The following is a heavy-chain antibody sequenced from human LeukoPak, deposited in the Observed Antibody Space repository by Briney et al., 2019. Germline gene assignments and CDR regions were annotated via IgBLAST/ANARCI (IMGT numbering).Heavy chain of an antibody. V-gene: IGHV4-4*07. CDR1: GGSISSYY. D-gene: IGHD5-18*01. J-gene: IGHJ3*02. CDR2: IYTSGST. CDR3: AGRYSYGATYAFDI. Sequence: SETLSLTCTVSGGSISSYYWSWIRQPAGKGLEWIGRIYTSGSTNYNPSLKSRVTMSVDTSKNQFSLKLSSVTAADTAVYYCAGRYSYGATYAFDIWGQGTVVTVSS.